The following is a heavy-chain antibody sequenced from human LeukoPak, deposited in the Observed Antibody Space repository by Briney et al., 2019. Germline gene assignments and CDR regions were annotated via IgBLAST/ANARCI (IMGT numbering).Heavy chain of an antibody. CDR1: GVSISSGGYS. CDR3: AREDSSGYYQP. CDR2: IYHSGRT. V-gene: IGHV4-30-2*01. D-gene: IGHD3-22*01. Sequence: SETLSLTCAVSGVSISSGGYSWSWIRQPPGKGLEWIGYIYHSGRTYYNPSLKSRVTISVDRSKNQFSLKLSSVTAADTAVYYCAREDSSGYYQPWGQGTLVTVSS. J-gene: IGHJ5*02.